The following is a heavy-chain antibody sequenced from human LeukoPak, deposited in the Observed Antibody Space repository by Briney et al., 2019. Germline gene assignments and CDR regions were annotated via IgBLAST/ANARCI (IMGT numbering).Heavy chain of an antibody. CDR2: ISKDGTNK. J-gene: IGHJ4*02. CDR3: AILGYSSSVFDC. Sequence: PGRSLRLSCAASGFTFSNYAIHSVRQAPGKGLEWAALISKDGTNKYYPDSVKGRFTISRDNSKNTLYLQMNSLRAEDTAVYYCAILGYSSSVFDCWGQGTLVTVSS. CDR1: GFTFSNYA. D-gene: IGHD6-13*01. V-gene: IGHV3-30-3*01.